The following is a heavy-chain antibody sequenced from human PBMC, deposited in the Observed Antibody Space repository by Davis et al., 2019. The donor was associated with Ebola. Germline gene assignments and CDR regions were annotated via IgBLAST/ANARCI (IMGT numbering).Heavy chain of an antibody. V-gene: IGHV3-74*01. CDR2: INPDGSFT. CDR3: ARGATVTTTPLDY. Sequence: PGGSLRLSCAASGFTFSSYWMHWVRQAPGKGLVWVSRINPDGSFTDYADSVKGRFSISRDSTSNTLYLQMNSLRAEDMAVYYCARGATVTTTPLDYWGQGTLVTVSS. J-gene: IGHJ4*02. D-gene: IGHD4-11*01. CDR1: GFTFSSYW.